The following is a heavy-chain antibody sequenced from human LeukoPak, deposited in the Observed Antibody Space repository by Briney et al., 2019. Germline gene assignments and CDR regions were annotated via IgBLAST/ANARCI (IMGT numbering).Heavy chain of an antibody. V-gene: IGHV4-39*01. D-gene: IGHD6-25*01. CDR1: GGSISSSTYY. J-gene: IGHJ4*02. Sequence: SETLSLTCTVSGGSISSSTYYWGWIRQPPGKGLEWIGSLYYSGSTYYSPSLKSRVTISVDTSKNQFSLKLNSVTAADTAVYFCARGGYAYFDYWGQGTLVTVSS. CDR2: LYYSGST. CDR3: ARGGYAYFDY.